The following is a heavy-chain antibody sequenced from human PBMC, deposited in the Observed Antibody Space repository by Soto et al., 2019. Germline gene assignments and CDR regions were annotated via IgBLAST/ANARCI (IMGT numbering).Heavy chain of an antibody. J-gene: IGHJ4*02. CDR3: ARVSGNYYGSGSYSLDY. CDR1: DGSISTYY. D-gene: IGHD3-10*01. CDR2: IYTGGST. Sequence: PGETLTLTCTVSDGSISTYYWSWIRQPAGKGLEWIGRIYTGGSTNYNPSLMNRVTMSIDTSKNQFSLRLTSVTAADTAVYFCARVSGNYYGSGSYSLDYWGQGNLVTVSS. V-gene: IGHV4-4*07.